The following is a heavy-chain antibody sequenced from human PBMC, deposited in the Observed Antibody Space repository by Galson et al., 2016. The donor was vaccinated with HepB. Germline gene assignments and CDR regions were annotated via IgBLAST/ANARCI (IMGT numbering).Heavy chain of an antibody. J-gene: IGHJ4*02. CDR2: MYSGGTT. V-gene: IGHV3-53*01. D-gene: IGHD3-10*01. Sequence: SLRLSCAASGFIVSTYYMSWVRQAPGKGLEWISVMYSGGTTHYADSVKGRFAISRDNSKNTLYLQMNSLRGDDTAVYYCARETSYGSGSFFEYWGQGTLVTVSS. CDR1: GFIVSTYY. CDR3: ARETSYGSGSFFEY.